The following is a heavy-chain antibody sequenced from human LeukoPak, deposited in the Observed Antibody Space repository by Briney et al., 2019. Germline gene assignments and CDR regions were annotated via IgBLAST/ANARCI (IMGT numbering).Heavy chain of an antibody. J-gene: IGHJ3*02. CDR2: ISAYNGNT. V-gene: IGHV1-18*01. CDR3: AREINDYNVESLQGTGGENQENAFDI. CDR1: GYTFTSYG. D-gene: IGHD5-24*01. Sequence: GASVKVSCKASGYTFTSYGISWVRQAPGQGLEWMGWISAYNGNTNYAQKLQGRVTMTTDTSTSTAYMELRSLRSDDTAVYYCAREINDYNVESLQGTGGENQENAFDIWGQGTMVTVSS.